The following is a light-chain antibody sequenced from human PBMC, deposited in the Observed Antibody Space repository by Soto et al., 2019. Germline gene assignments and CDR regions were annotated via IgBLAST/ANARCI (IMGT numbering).Light chain of an antibody. CDR1: QSIGAA. CDR2: DAS. J-gene: IGKJ5*01. V-gene: IGKV1-33*01. Sequence: DIPRTQTPSTLPPYVRDRVSIXCRASQSIGAALAWYQQKPGKAPKLLIYDASDLETGVPSRFSGSGSGTGFTFTISSLQPEDFATYYCQQDESRPLTFGQGTRLE. CDR3: QQDESRPLT.